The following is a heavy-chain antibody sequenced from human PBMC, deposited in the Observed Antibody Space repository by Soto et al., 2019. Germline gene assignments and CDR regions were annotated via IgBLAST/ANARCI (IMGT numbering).Heavy chain of an antibody. V-gene: IGHV3-48*03. Sequence: EVQLVESGGGLVQPGGSLRLSCAVSGFTFSSSEMYWVRQAPGKGREWISYIHPSGQPIFYADSVKGRFTISSDNANNSLFLQMNSLRAEETAVYYCARRASRWGQGTMVTVSS. CDR3: ARRASR. J-gene: IGHJ3*01. CDR1: GFTFSSSE. CDR2: IHPSGQPI. D-gene: IGHD1-26*01.